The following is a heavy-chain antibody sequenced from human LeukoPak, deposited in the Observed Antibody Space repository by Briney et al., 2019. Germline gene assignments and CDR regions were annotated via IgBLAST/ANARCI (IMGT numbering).Heavy chain of an antibody. CDR1: GGSFSGYY. J-gene: IGHJ4*02. CDR3: ARNPIAAAGKGDY. CDR2: INHSGST. D-gene: IGHD6-13*01. Sequence: SETLSLTCAVYGGSFSGYYWSWIRQPPGKGLEWIGEINHSGSTNYNPSLKSRVTISVDTSKNQFSLKLSSVTAADTAVYYYARNPIAAAGKGDYWGQGTLVTVSS. V-gene: IGHV4-34*01.